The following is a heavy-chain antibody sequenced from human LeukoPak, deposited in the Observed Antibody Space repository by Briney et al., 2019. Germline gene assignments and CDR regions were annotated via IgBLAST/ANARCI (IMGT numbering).Heavy chain of an antibody. CDR1: RFTFSSYS. D-gene: IGHD6-19*01. J-gene: IGHJ4*02. CDR3: ARYSSGWRSPFDY. Sequence: GGSLRLSCAASRFTFSSYSMNWVRQAPGKGLEWVSSISSSSSYIYYADSVKGRFTISRDNAKNSLYLQMNSLRAEDTAVYYCARYSSGWRSPFDYWGQGTLVTVSS. V-gene: IGHV3-21*01. CDR2: ISSSSSYI.